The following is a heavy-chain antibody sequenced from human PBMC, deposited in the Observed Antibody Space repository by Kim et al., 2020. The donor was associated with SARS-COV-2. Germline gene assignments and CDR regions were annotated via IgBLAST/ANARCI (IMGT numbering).Heavy chain of an antibody. V-gene: IGHV4-59*13. CDR1: GGSISSYY. J-gene: IGHJ4*02. Sequence: SETLSLTCTVSGGSISSYYWSWIRQPPGKGLEWIGYIYYSGSTNYNPSLKSRVTISVDTSKNQFSLKLSSVTAADTAVYYCARDSGSYSAGWYFDYWGQG. CDR2: IYYSGST. CDR3: ARDSGSYSAGWYFDY. D-gene: IGHD1-26*01.